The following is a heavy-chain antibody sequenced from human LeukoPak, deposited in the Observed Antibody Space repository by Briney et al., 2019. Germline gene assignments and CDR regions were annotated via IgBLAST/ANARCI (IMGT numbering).Heavy chain of an antibody. D-gene: IGHD1-26*01. CDR2: IGGSGGST. CDR3: AKDALYSGSYSCFDY. J-gene: IGHJ4*02. V-gene: IGHV3-23*01. CDR1: GFTFSSYA. Sequence: GSLRLSCAASGFTFSSYAMSWVRQAPGKGLEWVSAIGGSGGSTYYADSVKGRFTISRDNSKNTLYLQMNSLRAEDTAVYYCAKDALYSGSYSCFDYWGQGTLVTVSS.